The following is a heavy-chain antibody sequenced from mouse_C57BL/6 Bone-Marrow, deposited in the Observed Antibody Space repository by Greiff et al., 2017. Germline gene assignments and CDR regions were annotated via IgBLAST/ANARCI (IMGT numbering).Heavy chain of an antibody. CDR1: GYTFTSYW. Sequence: VQLQQPGAELVMPGASVKLSCKASGYTFTSYWMHWVKQRPGQGLEWIGEIDPSDSYTNYNQKFKGKSTLTVDKSSSTAYMPLSSLTSEDSAVYYCARDGYDGAWFAYWGQGTLVTVSA. J-gene: IGHJ3*01. CDR2: IDPSDSYT. D-gene: IGHD2-2*01. CDR3: ARDGYDGAWFAY. V-gene: IGHV1-69*01.